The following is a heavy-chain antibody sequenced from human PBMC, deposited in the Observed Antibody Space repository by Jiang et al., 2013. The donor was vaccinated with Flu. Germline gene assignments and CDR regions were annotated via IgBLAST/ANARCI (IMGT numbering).Heavy chain of an antibody. CDR3: ARGDYYGYYFDY. D-gene: IGHD3-10*01. Sequence: YWSWIRQPPGKGLEWIGYFYYTGSTHSNPSLKSRVIISADTSKNQFSLELSSVTAADTAVYYCARGDYYGYYFDYWGQGTLVTVSS. V-gene: IGHV4-30-4*01. CDR1: Y. CDR2: FYYTGST. J-gene: IGHJ4*02.